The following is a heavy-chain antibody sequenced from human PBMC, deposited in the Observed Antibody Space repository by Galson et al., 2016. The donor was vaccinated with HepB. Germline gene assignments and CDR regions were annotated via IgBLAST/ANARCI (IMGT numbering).Heavy chain of an antibody. Sequence: SLRLSCAASGFTFSGYAMNWVRQAPGKGLEYVSAISSNGSNTNYADSVKGRFTISRDNSKNTLYLQMSSLRAEDTAVYYCVKEEEWLVTLASWGQGTLVTVSS. D-gene: IGHD6-19*01. CDR1: GFTFSGYA. V-gene: IGHV3-64D*09. J-gene: IGHJ4*02. CDR3: VKEEEWLVTLAS. CDR2: ISSNGSNT.